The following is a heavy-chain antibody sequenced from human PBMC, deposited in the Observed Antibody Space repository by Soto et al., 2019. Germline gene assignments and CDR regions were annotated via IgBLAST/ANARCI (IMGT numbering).Heavy chain of an antibody. CDR3: AVRRYYDILTGYKRAPRGTDYYYYGMDV. CDR1: GFTFSSYA. D-gene: IGHD3-9*01. J-gene: IGHJ6*02. Sequence: GGSLRLSCAASGFTFSSYAMSWVRQAPGKGLEWVSAISGSGGSTYYADSVKGRFTISRDNSKNTLYLQMNSLRAEDTAVYYCAVRRYYDILTGYKRAPRGTDYYYYGMDVWGQGTTVTVSS. V-gene: IGHV3-23*01. CDR2: ISGSGGST.